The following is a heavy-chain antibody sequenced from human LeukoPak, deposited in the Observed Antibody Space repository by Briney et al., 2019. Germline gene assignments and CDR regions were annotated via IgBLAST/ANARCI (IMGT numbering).Heavy chain of an antibody. Sequence: GASVKVSCKPSGYTFTVNYLHWVRQAPGQGLEWVGWMNPNSGVTVYAQNFQGRVTMTRDTSISTAYMELSSLTSDDTAVYYCTRGAGTSWFDYWGQGSLVTLSS. CDR2: MNPNSGVT. D-gene: IGHD2-2*01. CDR1: GYTFTVNY. J-gene: IGHJ4*02. V-gene: IGHV1-2*02. CDR3: TRGAGTSWFDY.